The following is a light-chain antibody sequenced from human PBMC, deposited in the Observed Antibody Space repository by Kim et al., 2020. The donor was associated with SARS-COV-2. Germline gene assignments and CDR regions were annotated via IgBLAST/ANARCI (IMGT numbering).Light chain of an antibody. CDR2: MAS. CDR1: QSVGSW. V-gene: IGKV1-5*03. CDR3: QQYNSYSYT. J-gene: IGKJ2*01. Sequence: GDRVTITCRASQSVGSWLAWYQQKPGKAPKLLIYMASSLQSGVPSRFSGSGSGTDFTLTISSLQPDDFATYYCQQYNSYSYTFGQGTKLEI.